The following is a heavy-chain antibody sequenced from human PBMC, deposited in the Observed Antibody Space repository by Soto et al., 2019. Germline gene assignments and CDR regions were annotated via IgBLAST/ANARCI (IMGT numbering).Heavy chain of an antibody. CDR2: FDLEDGET. V-gene: IGHV1-24*01. CDR1: GYILTELS. Sequence: ASVKVSCKVSGYILTELSMHWVRQAPGKGLEWMGGFDLEDGETIYAQKFQGRVTMTEGTSTDTAYMELSSLRSEDTAVYYCATGLRKSEFWSGAPGYYYYYGMDVWGQGTTVTVSS. D-gene: IGHD3-3*01. J-gene: IGHJ6*02. CDR3: ATGLRKSEFWSGAPGYYYYYGMDV.